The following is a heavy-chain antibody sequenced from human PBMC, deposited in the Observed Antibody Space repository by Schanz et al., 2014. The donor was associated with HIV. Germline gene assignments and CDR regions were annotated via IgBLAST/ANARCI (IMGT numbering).Heavy chain of an antibody. CDR2: INPNNGAT. CDR3: ARAGDISGYYIDY. J-gene: IGHJ4*02. V-gene: IGHV1-2*02. Sequence: QVQLVQSGAEVQKPGASVNVSCTASGYTFTGFHIHWVRQAPGQGLVWMGWINPNNGATKFAEKFQGRVTMTRDTSISTVYMELSSLRSEDTAVYYCARAGDISGYYIDYWGQGTLVTVSS. CDR1: GYTFTGFH. D-gene: IGHD3-22*01.